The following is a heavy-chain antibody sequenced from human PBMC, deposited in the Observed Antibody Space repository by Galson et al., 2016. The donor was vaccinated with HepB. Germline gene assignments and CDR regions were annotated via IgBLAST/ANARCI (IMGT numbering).Heavy chain of an antibody. Sequence: TLSLTCTVSGGSIVSGTYYWSWIRQPAGKGLEWIGRIYPSGSTNSNLSLTSRVTISIDPSKNQFSLKLTSVTAADTAVYYCAGWTTLNWFDPWGRGTLVTVSS. CDR3: AGWTTLNWFDP. V-gene: IGHV4-61*02. J-gene: IGHJ5*02. CDR1: GGSIVSGTYY. CDR2: IYPSGST. D-gene: IGHD4-17*01.